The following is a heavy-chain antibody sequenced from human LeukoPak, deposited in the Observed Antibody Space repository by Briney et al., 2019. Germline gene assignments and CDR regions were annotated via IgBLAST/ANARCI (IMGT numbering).Heavy chain of an antibody. D-gene: IGHD3-10*01. CDR1: GFSFSTNEVC. J-gene: IGHJ6*03. CDR3: ERIRRSGEFYYYYYYMDV. V-gene: IGHV2-70*11. Sequence: GPSLARPTQTLTLTCTFSGFSFSTNEVCVSRNRQPPTKALESLARIYWDDDKYYSTSLKTRLTISNDTSKNQVVLTMTNMDPVDTDTYYCERIRRSGEFYYYYYYMDVWGKGTTVTVSS. CDR2: IYWDDDK.